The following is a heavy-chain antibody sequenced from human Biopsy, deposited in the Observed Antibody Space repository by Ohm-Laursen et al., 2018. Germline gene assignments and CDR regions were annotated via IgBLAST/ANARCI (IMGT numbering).Heavy chain of an antibody. CDR1: GFIFSRND. CDR2: ISGSGAST. D-gene: IGHD2-21*01. J-gene: IGHJ5*02. CDR3: VKAYSAIYWFDP. V-gene: IGHV3-23*01. Sequence: GSLRLSCTASGFIFSRNDMSWVRQAPEKGLEWVLGISGSGASTYYADSVKGRFTISRDNSKNTLFLQMDSLRADDTAVYYCVKAYSAIYWFDPWGQGTLVTVSS.